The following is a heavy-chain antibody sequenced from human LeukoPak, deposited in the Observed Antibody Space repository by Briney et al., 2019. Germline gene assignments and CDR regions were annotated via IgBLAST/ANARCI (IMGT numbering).Heavy chain of an antibody. J-gene: IGHJ4*02. CDR2: ISGSGGST. V-gene: IGHV3-23*01. CDR3: AKDRRSSGWYDY. Sequence: GGTLRLSCAASGFTFSSYGMSWVRQAPGKGLEWVSAISGSGGSTYYADSVKGRFTISRDNSKNTLHLQMNSLRAEDTAVYYCAKDRRSSGWYDYWGQGTLVTVSS. D-gene: IGHD6-19*01. CDR1: GFTFSSYG.